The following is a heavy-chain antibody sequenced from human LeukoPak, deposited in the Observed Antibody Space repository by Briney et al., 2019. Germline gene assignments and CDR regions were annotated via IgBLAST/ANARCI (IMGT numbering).Heavy chain of an antibody. J-gene: IGHJ4*02. D-gene: IGHD2-15*01. CDR1: GFTFSDHY. CDR2: SRNKAKSYTT. V-gene: IGHV3-72*01. CDR3: AWGYCSGGSCYTRFDY. Sequence: GGSLRLSCAASGFTFSDHYIDWVRQAPGKGLEWVGRSRNKAKSYTTEYAASVKGRFTISRDDSKNSLYLQMNSLKTEETAVYYCAWGYCSGGSCYTRFDYWGQGTLVTVSS.